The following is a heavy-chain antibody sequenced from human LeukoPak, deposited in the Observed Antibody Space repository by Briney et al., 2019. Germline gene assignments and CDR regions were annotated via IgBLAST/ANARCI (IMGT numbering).Heavy chain of an antibody. CDR1: GFTFKNYA. CDR3: TKGGDVVLVAATSNYLDV. CDR2: ISASGSSA. D-gene: IGHD2-15*01. V-gene: IGHV3-23*01. J-gene: IGHJ6*03. Sequence: GGPLRLSCAASGFTFKNYAMSWVRQAPGKGLEWVFGISASGSSAYYADPVKGLFTISRDNSNNMVYLNMNNLRADDTAVYYCTKGGDVVLVAATSNYLDVWGKGTTVTVSS.